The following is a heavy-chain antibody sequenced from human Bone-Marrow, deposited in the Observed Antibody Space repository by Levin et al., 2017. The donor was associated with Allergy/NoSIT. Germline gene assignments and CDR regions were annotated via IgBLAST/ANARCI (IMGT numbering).Heavy chain of an antibody. D-gene: IGHD3-10*01. Sequence: GESLKISCAASGFTFSSYAMSWVRQAPGKGLEWVSSIHNSSGSTHYADSVKGRFTISRDNSKNRLYLQMYSLRAEDTAVYYCAKDLLYFYGSGSYDFWGQGTLSPSPQ. CDR1: GFTFSSYA. CDR2: IHNSSGST. CDR3: AKDLLYFYGSGSYDF. V-gene: IGHV3-23*01. J-gene: IGHJ4*02.